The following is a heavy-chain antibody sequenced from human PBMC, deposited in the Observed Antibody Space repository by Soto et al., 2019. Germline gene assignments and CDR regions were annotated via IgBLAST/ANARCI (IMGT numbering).Heavy chain of an antibody. CDR3: ARHGPDEDIVLMVYAIGFDP. D-gene: IGHD2-8*01. CDR2: IYYSGST. V-gene: IGHV4-39*01. J-gene: IGHJ5*02. Sequence: SETLSLTCTVSGGSINRSSYYWGWIRQPPGKGLEWIGSIYYSGSTYYHPSLKSRVTISVDTSKNQFSLKLSSVTAADTAVYYCARHGPDEDIVLMVYAIGFDPWGRGTLVTVSS. CDR1: GGSINRSSYY.